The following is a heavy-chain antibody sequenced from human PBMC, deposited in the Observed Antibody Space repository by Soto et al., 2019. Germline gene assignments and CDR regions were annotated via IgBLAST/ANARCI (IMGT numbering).Heavy chain of an antibody. CDR1: GYTFTRYP. CDR2: INADNDNT. Sequence: ASVKVSFKASGYTFTRYPMQWVRQAPGQRLEWMGCINADNDNTKYSRKFQGRVTITRDTSASTAYMELSSLRSEDTAVYYCARDGCGRGGECLHGMDVWGQGTTVTVSS. D-gene: IGHD2-21*01. V-gene: IGHV1-3*01. CDR3: ARDGCGRGGECLHGMDV. J-gene: IGHJ6*02.